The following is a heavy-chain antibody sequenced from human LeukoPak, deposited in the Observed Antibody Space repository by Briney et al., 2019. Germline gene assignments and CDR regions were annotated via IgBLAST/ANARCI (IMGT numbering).Heavy chain of an antibody. CDR2: IKYDGSEK. J-gene: IGHJ4*02. Sequence: GGSLRLSCAASGFTFSSYWMNWVRQAPGKGLECVANIKYDGSEKYYVDSVKGRFTISRDNAKNSLYLQMNSLRVGDTAVYYCARGTTVDYWGRGTLVTVSS. V-gene: IGHV3-7*01. CDR1: GFTFSSYW. CDR3: ARGTTVDY. D-gene: IGHD1-1*01.